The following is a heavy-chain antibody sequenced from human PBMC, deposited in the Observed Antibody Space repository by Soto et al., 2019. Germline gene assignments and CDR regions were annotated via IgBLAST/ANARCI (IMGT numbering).Heavy chain of an antibody. CDR1: GYTFTSYG. CDR3: ARGRSRGYYYGMDV. J-gene: IGHJ6*02. Sequence: ASVKVSCKASGYTFTSYGISWVRQAPGQGLEWMGRIIPILGIANYAQKFQGRVTITAGKSTSTAYMELSSLRSEDTAVYYCARGRSRGYYYGMDVWGQGTTVTVS. CDR2: IIPILGIA. V-gene: IGHV1-69*04.